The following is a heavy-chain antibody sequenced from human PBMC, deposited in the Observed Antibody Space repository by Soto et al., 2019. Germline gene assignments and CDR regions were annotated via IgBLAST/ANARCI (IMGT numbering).Heavy chain of an antibody. D-gene: IGHD3-3*01. CDR1: GYTFTSYG. J-gene: IGHJ3*02. CDR2: ISAYNGNT. Sequence: ASVKVSCKASGYTFTSYGISWVRQAPGQGLEWMGWISAYNGNTNYAQKLQGRVTMTTDTSTSTAYMELRSLRSDDTAVYYCARVLRFLEWLPDAFDIWGQGTLVTV. V-gene: IGHV1-18*01. CDR3: ARVLRFLEWLPDAFDI.